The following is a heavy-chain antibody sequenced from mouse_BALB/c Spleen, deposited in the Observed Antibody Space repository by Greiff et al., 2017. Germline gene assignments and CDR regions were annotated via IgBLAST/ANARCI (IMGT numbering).Heavy chain of an antibody. CDR2: ISNLAYSI. D-gene: IGHD3-3*01. J-gene: IGHJ2*01. CDR3: ARDLGYYFDY. Sequence: EVHLVESGGGLVQPGGSRKLSCAASGFTFSDYGMAWVRQAPGKGPEWVAFISNLAYSIYYADTVTGRFTISRENAKNTLYLEMSSLRSEDTAMYYCARDLGYYFDYWGQGTTLTVSS. V-gene: IGHV5-15*02. CDR1: GFTFSDYG.